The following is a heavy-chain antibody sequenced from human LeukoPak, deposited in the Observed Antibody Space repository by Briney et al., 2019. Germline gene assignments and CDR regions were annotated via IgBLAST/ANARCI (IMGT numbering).Heavy chain of an antibody. CDR2: IYTSGST. V-gene: IGHV4-4*07. CDR1: GGSISSYY. D-gene: IGHD3-10*01. Sequence: SETLSLTCTVSGGSISSYYWSWIRQPAGKGLEWIGRIYTSGSTNYNPSLKSRVTMSVDTSKNQFSLKLSSVTAADTAVYYCARDFEISGYYYGSGSFTPLDYWGQGTLVTVSS. J-gene: IGHJ4*02. CDR3: ARDFEISGYYYGSGSFTPLDY.